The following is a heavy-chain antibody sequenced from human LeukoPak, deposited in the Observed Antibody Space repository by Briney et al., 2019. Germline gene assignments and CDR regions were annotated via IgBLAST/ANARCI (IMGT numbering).Heavy chain of an antibody. CDR3: ARAIRGYCSSTSCYEIDP. CDR1: GGSISSSSYY. V-gene: IGHV4-39*07. Sequence: SETLSLTCTVSGGSISSSSYYWGWIRQPPGKGLEWIGSIYYSGSTYYNPSLKSRVTISVDTSKNQFSLKLSSVTAADTAVYYCARAIRGYCSSTSCYEIDPWGQGTLATVSS. D-gene: IGHD2-2*01. CDR2: IYYSGST. J-gene: IGHJ5*02.